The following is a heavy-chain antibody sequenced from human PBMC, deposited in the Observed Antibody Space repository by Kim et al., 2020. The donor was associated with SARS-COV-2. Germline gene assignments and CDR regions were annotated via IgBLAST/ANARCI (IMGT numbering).Heavy chain of an antibody. D-gene: IGHD2-21*02. Sequence: GGSLRLSCAASGFPFSDYAMSWVRQPPGKGLEWVSPISGSGGNIYYADSVQGRFTISRDNSKNTLYLQMDSLRAEDTAVYYCARRRSYCGGDSYVDWYFDLWGRGTMVTVSS. V-gene: IGHV3-23*01. CDR1: GFPFSDYA. J-gene: IGHJ2*01. CDR2: ISGSGGNI. CDR3: ARRRSYCGGDSYVDWYFDL.